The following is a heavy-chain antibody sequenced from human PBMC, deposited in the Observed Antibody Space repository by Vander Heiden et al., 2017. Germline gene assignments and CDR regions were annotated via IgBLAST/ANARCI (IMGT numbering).Heavy chain of an antibody. CDR1: GFTFSDYS. CDR3: ATDADYDTY. J-gene: IGHJ4*02. CDR2: ISSSSDYI. D-gene: IGHD4-17*01. V-gene: IGHV3-21*01. Sequence: EVQLVESGGGLVKPGGSLGLSCAASGFTFSDYSMNWVRQAPGKGLEWVSSISSSSDYIYHADSVRGRFTISRDNAKNSLFLQMNSLRAEDTAVYYCATDADYDTYWGQGTLVTVSS.